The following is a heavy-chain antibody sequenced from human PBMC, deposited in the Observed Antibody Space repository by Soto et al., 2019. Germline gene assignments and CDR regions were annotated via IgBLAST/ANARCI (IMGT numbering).Heavy chain of an antibody. CDR3: ERPYIASYCGAFDI. D-gene: IGHD1-26*01. J-gene: IGHJ3*02. CDR1: GGSISSYY. Sequence: PSETLSLTCTVSGGSISSYYWSWIRQPPGKGLEWIGYIYYSGSTNYNPSLKSRVTISVDTSKNQFSLKLSSVTAADTAVYYCERPYIASYCGAFDIWGPLPLVNVSS. CDR2: IYYSGST. V-gene: IGHV4-59*01.